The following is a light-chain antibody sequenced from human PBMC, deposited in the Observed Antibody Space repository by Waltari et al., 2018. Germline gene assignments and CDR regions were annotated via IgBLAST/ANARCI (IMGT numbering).Light chain of an antibody. CDR2: EVT. CDR1: SSDVGDY. V-gene: IGLV2-8*01. J-gene: IGLJ2*01. CDR3: SSYAGSNNLV. Sequence: QSALTQPSSASGSPGQSVTISCTGTSSDVGDYVSWYQQHPGKAPKLMISEVTKRPSGVPDLFSGSKSGNTASRTVSGLQAEDEADYYCSSYAGSNNLVFGGGTKLTVL.